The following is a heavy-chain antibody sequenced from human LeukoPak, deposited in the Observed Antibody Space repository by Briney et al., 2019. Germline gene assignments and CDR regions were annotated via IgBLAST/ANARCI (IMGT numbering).Heavy chain of an antibody. J-gene: IGHJ4*02. CDR1: GYTFTSYG. CDR2: ISAYNGNT. V-gene: IGHV1-18*01. CDR3: ARVGGEAVAGNDY. Sequence: GASVKVSSKASGYTFTSYGISWVRQAPGQGLEWMGWISAYNGNTNYAQKLQGRVTMTTDTSTSTDYMELRSLRSDDTAVYYCARVGGEAVAGNDYWGQGALVTVSS. D-gene: IGHD6-19*01.